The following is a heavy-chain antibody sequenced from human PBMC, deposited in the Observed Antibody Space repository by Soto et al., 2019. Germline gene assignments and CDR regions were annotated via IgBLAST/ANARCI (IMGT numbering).Heavy chain of an antibody. CDR2: IYWDDDK. D-gene: IGHD2-15*01. V-gene: IGHV2-5*02. CDR3: AHAMLYCTGGSCSTWFDS. CDR1: GFSLSTHGVG. Sequence: QITLKESGPTRVKPTQTLTLTCTFSGFSLSTHGVGVGWIRQPAGKALEWLALIYWDDDKRYSASRNSRLTITKDTSKNQVVLTMTNVDPVDTATYYCAHAMLYCTGGSCSTWFDSWGPGTLVTVSS. J-gene: IGHJ5*01.